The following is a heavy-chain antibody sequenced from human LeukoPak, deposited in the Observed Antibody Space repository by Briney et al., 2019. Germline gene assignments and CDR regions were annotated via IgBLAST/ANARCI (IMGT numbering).Heavy chain of an antibody. Sequence: PSETLSLTCTVSGGSISSSNSYWAWIRQPPGKGLEWSGTIYYSESTYSNPSLTSRVTISVDTSMNQFSLDLSSVTAADTAVYYCARVPRIAAATPYFDYWGQGALVTVSS. CDR3: ARVPRIAAATPYFDY. CDR2: IYYSEST. J-gene: IGHJ4*02. CDR1: GGSISSSNSY. D-gene: IGHD6-13*01. V-gene: IGHV4-39*01.